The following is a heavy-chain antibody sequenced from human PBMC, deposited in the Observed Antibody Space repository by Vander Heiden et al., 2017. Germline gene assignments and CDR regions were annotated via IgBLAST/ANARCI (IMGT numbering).Heavy chain of an antibody. CDR1: GYSFTTYW. V-gene: IGHV5-51*03. Sequence: EVQLVQSGAEVKKSGESLRISCKGSGYSFTTYWVGWVRQLPGKGLEWMGIIYPGDSDTRYSPAFQGQVTISADKSIETAYLKWSRMKAADTAMYYFARRGDRSRYIDDWGQGTMVTVYS. CDR3: ARRGDRSRYIDD. J-gene: IGHJ4*02. CDR2: IYPGDSDT. D-gene: IGHD3-22*01.